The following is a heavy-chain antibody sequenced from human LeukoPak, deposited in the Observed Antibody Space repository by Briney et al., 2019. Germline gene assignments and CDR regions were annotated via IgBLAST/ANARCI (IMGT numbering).Heavy chain of an antibody. V-gene: IGHV1-69*01. J-gene: IGHJ1*01. CDR3: ARDPENCCSTICYVHFQH. Sequence: SVKVSCKASGGTFSSYAISWVRQAPGQGLEWMGGITPIFGTANYAQKFQGRVTITADESTSTAYMELSSLRSEDTAVYYCARDPENCCSTICYVHFQHWGQGTLVTVSS. D-gene: IGHD2-2*01. CDR1: GGTFSSYA. CDR2: ITPIFGTA.